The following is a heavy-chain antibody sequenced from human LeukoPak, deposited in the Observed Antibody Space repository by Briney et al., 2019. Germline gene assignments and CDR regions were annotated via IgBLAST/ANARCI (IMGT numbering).Heavy chain of an antibody. CDR2: INPSGGST. Sequence: GASVKVSCKASGYTFTSYYMHWVRQAPGQGLEWMGIINPSGGSTSYAQKFQGRVTMTRDTSTSTVYMELSSLRSEDTAVYYCARGVGDCSSTSCYLIDYWGQGTLVTVSS. D-gene: IGHD2-2*01. CDR3: ARGVGDCSSTSCYLIDY. CDR1: GYTFTSYY. V-gene: IGHV1-46*01. J-gene: IGHJ4*02.